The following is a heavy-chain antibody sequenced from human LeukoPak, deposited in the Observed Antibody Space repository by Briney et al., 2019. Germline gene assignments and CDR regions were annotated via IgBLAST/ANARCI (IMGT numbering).Heavy chain of an antibody. CDR3: ARGVVAAPQTFDY. Sequence: PSETLSLTCTVSGYSISSGYYWSWIRQPAGKGLEWIGRIYTSGSTNYNPSLKSRVTMSVDTSKNQFSLKLSSVTAADTAVYYCARGVVAAPQTFDYWGQGTLVAVSS. J-gene: IGHJ4*02. CDR2: IYTSGST. V-gene: IGHV4-4*07. D-gene: IGHD2-15*01. CDR1: GYSISSGYY.